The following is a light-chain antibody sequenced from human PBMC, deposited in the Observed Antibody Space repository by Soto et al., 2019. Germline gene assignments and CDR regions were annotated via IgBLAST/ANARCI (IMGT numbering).Light chain of an antibody. CDR1: SSDIGDYDY. CDR2: EVS. Sequence: SVLTQPASVSGSPGQSITISCTGSSSDIGDYDYVSWYQQHPGKAPKVLISEVSNRPSGASNRFSGSKSGNTASLTISGLQAEDEADYYCNSYATGNTRVFGTGTKVTVL. J-gene: IGLJ1*01. CDR3: NSYATGNTRV. V-gene: IGLV2-14*01.